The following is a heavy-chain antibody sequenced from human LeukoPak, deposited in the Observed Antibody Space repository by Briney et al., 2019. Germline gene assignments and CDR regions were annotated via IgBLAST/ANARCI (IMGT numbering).Heavy chain of an antibody. V-gene: IGHV4-4*07. CDR3: ARDTGKSGYPDY. D-gene: IGHD3-3*01. Sequence: SETLSLTCTVSGGSISSYYWSWIRQPAGKAPEWIGRIYSSGITNYNPSLKSRVTMSLDNSKNQLSLKLSYVTAADTAVYYCARDTGKSGYPDYWGQGTLVTVSS. J-gene: IGHJ4*02. CDR2: IYSSGIT. CDR1: GGSISSYY.